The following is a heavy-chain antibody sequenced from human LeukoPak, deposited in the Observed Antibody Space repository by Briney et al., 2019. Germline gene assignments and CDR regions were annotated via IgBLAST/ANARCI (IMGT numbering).Heavy chain of an antibody. J-gene: IGHJ5*02. CDR3: ARNTYRRRWFDP. CDR2: IDWDDDK. V-gene: IGHV2-70*01. CDR1: GFSLSTSGMC. Sequence: SGPTLVNPTQTLTLTCTFSGFSLSTSGMCVSWIRQPPGKALEWLALIDWDDDKYYSTSLKTRLTISKDTSKNQVVLTITNMDPVDTATYYCARNTYRRRWFDPWGQGTLVTVSS. D-gene: IGHD4-11*01.